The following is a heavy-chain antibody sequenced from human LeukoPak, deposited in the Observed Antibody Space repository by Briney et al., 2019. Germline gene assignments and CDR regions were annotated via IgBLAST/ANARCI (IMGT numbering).Heavy chain of an antibody. D-gene: IGHD3-10*01. J-gene: IGHJ4*02. V-gene: IGHV3-7*01. CDR1: GFTFSTYW. Sequence: AGGSLRLSCAASGFTFSTYWMRWVRQAPGKGLEWVASINEDGSERYYVDSVKGRFTISRDNGKNSLDLQMNGLRVDDTAMYYCARAVMVRTLDFWGQGTLVTVSS. CDR3: ARAVMVRTLDF. CDR2: INEDGSER.